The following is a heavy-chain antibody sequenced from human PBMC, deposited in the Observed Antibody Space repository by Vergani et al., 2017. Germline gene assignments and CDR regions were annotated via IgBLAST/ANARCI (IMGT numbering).Heavy chain of an antibody. CDR2: ISGSGGST. V-gene: IGHV3-23*01. Sequence: EVQLLESGGGLVQPGGSLRLSCAASGFTFSSYAMSWVRQAPGKGLEWVSAISGSGGSTYYADSVKGRFTISRDNSKNTLYLQMNSLRAEDTAVYYCAKDVSAHGGNGAHFDYWGQGTLVT. CDR1: GFTFSSYA. CDR3: AKDVSAHGGNGAHFDY. D-gene: IGHD4-23*01. J-gene: IGHJ4*02.